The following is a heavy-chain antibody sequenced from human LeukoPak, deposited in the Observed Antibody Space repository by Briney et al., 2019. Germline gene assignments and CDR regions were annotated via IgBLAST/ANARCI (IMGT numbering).Heavy chain of an antibody. D-gene: IGHD6-13*01. V-gene: IGHV3-30*18. J-gene: IGHJ6*04. Sequence: PGGSLRLSCAASGFTFSSYGMHWVRQAPGKGLEWVAVISYDGSNKYYADSVKGRFTISRDNSKNTLYLQMNSLKAEDTAVYYCAKVRAARADYYYGMDVWGKGTTVTVSS. CDR3: AKVRAARADYYYGMDV. CDR1: GFTFSSYG. CDR2: ISYDGSNK.